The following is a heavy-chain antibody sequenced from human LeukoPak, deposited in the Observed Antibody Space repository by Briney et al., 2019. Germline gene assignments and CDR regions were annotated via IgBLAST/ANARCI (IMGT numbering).Heavy chain of an antibody. CDR2: INPSSGGA. J-gene: IGHJ4*02. CDR3: ARGYSSSWRDLFDY. CDR1: GYTFTSYY. D-gene: IGHD6-13*01. Sequence: ASVTVSCKASGYTFTSYYMHWVRQAPGPALEWMGIINPSSGGATYAQNFQGRVTMTRDTSTSTVYMELSSLRSEDTAVYYCARGYSSSWRDLFDYWGQGTLVTVSS. V-gene: IGHV1-46*01.